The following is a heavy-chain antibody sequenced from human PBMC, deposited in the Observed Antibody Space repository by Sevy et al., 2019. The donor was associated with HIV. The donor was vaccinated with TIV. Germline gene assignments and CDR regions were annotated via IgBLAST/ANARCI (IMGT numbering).Heavy chain of an antibody. Sequence: GGSLRLSCAASGFTFSSYWMSWVRQAPGKGLEWVANIKQDGSEKYYVDSVKGRFTISRDNAKNSLYLQMNSLRAEDTAVYYCERDSPGYVHVYYGMDVWGQGTTVTVSS. CDR1: GFTFSSYW. D-gene: IGHD5-12*01. V-gene: IGHV3-7*01. J-gene: IGHJ6*02. CDR2: IKQDGSEK. CDR3: ERDSPGYVHVYYGMDV.